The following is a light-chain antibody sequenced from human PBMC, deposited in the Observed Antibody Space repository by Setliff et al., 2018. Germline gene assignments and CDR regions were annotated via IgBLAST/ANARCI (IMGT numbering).Light chain of an antibody. Sequence: QSALTQPPSVSGSPGHSVTISCTGTSSDVGGYNRVSWYQHPPGTAPKLMIYDVSHRPSGVPDRFSGSKSGNTASLTIPGLQAEDEADYYCSSYTSSSHPVFGGGTKSPS. J-gene: IGLJ3*02. CDR1: SSDVGGYNR. CDR3: SSYTSSSHPV. V-gene: IGLV2-18*02. CDR2: DVS.